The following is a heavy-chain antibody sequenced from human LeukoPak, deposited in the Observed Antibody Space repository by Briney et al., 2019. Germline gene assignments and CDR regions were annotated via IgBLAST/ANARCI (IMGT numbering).Heavy chain of an antibody. J-gene: IGHJ3*02. CDR2: IYYTGST. CDR1: GGSISNYY. CDR3: AKSPSWGSGLDAFDI. V-gene: IGHV4-59*01. Sequence: EALSLTCTVSGGSISNYYWSWIRQPPGKGLEWIGYIYYTGSTKYNPSLKSRATLSVDSSKTQSSLKLNSVTAADTAVYYCAKSPSWGSGLDAFDIWGQGTMVTVSS. D-gene: IGHD7-27*01.